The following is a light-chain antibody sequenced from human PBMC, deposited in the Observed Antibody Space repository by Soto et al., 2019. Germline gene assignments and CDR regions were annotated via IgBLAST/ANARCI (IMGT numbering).Light chain of an antibody. CDR1: SSSIGSNY. CDR3: CSYARTYRLMI. J-gene: IGLJ2*01. V-gene: IGLV1-47*01. Sequence: QSVLTQPPSASGTPGQRVTISCSESSSSIGSNYIYWYQQLPGTAPKLLIYRDSQRPSGVPDRFSGSKSGTSASLAISGLRSEDEADYYCCSYARTYRLMIFGEGTKLTVL. CDR2: RDS.